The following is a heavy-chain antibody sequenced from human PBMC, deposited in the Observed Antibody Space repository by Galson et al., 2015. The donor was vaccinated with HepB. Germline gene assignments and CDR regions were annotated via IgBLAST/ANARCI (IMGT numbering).Heavy chain of an antibody. CDR3: AREMGHIVVVTAISSNWFDP. D-gene: IGHD2-21*02. V-gene: IGHV3-30*04. J-gene: IGHJ5*02. Sequence: SLRLSCAASGLTLSSYAIHCLRQAPGTGLEWVAVISYDGSNKYYADSVKGRFTISRDNSKNTLYLQMNSLRAEDTAVYYCAREMGHIVVVTAISSNWFDPWGQGTLVTVSS. CDR2: ISYDGSNK. CDR1: GLTLSSYA.